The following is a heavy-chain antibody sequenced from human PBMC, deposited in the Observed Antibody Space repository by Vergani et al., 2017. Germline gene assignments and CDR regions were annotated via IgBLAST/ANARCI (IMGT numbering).Heavy chain of an antibody. CDR1: GFTFSSYA. CDR2: ISYDGSNK. D-gene: IGHD5-18*01. Sequence: VQLVESGGGLVKPGGSLRLSCAASGFTFSSYAMHWVRQAPGKGLEWVAVISYDGSNKYYADSVKGRFTISRDNSKNTLYLQMNSLRAEDTAVYYCAREAVDTAMVTGLDYWGQGTLVTVSS. V-gene: IGHV3-30*01. J-gene: IGHJ4*02. CDR3: AREAVDTAMVTGLDY.